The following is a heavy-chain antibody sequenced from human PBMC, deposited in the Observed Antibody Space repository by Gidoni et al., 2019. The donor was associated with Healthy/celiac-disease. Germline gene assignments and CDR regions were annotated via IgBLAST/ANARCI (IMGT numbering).Heavy chain of an antibody. CDR3: SRDPGSCSGGSCYAEDEVPYGMDV. V-gene: IGHV4-31*03. J-gene: IGHJ6*02. CDR2: IYYSGST. Sequence: QVQLQESGPGLVKPSQTLSLTCTVSGGSISSGCYYLSWFRQHPVKGLEWIGYIYYSGSTYYTPSLKIRVTISVDTSKNQFSLKLSSVTAADTAVYYCSRDPGSCSGGSCYAEDEVPYGMDVWGQGTTVTVSS. D-gene: IGHD2-15*01. CDR1: GGSISSGCYY.